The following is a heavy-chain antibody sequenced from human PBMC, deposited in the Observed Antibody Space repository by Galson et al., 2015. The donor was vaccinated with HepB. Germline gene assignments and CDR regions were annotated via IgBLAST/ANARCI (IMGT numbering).Heavy chain of an antibody. J-gene: IGHJ4*02. Sequence: SLRLSCAASGFTFSSYAMSWVRQAPGKGLEWVSAISGSGGSTYYADSVKGRFTISRDNSKNTLYLQMNSLRAEDTAVYYCAKDLRSHSSRDYDYVWGSYRYPAGILFADYWGQGTLVTVSS. D-gene: IGHD3-16*02. CDR2: ISGSGGST. CDR1: GFTFSSYA. V-gene: IGHV3-23*01. CDR3: AKDLRSHSSRDYDYVWGSYRYPAGILFADY.